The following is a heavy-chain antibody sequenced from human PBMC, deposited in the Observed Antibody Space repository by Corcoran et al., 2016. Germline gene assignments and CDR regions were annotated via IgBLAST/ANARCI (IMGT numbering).Heavy chain of an antibody. CDR2: IWAHGTNK. CDR1: GFDFDKYG. D-gene: IGHD5-12*01. CDR3: VGDPPGSGYAFHI. V-gene: IGHV3-33*01. Sequence: QVQLVESGGGVVQSGRSLRLSCAASGFDFDKYGMHWVRQAPGKGLEWVAFIWAHGTNKYYGDSVKGRFAISRDNSKNINYLQMDSLRAEDTAGYSCVGDPPGSGYAFHIWGQGTMVTVSS. J-gene: IGHJ3*02.